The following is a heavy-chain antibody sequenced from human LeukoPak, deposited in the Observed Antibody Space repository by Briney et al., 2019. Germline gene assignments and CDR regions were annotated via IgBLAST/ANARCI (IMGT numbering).Heavy chain of an antibody. D-gene: IGHD5/OR15-5a*01. V-gene: IGHV3-23*01. Sequence: GGSLRLSCAASGFTFSNYAMTWVRQAPGKGLEWVSSISGGGSRTYHADSVMGRFTISSDNSKNTLYLQMNSLRAEDTATYYCAKDSRGSSVRVFDSWGQGILVTVSS. CDR3: AKDSRGSSVRVFDS. J-gene: IGHJ4*02. CDR2: ISGGGSRT. CDR1: GFTFSNYA.